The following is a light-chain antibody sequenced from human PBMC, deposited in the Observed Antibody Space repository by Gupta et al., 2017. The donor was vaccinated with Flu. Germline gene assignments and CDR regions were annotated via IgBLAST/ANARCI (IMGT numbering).Light chain of an antibody. CDR1: TSDVGAYNY. CDR2: DVT. J-gene: IGLJ3*02. V-gene: IGLV2-14*01. CDR3: SSYGAVGL. Sequence: QSALTQPVSVSGSPGQSIAISCTGSTSDVGAYNYVSWYQQNPGKAPKLIIYDVTNRPSGVSTRFSGSKSGNTASLTISGLQAEDEADYYCSSYGAVGLFGGGTKVTVL.